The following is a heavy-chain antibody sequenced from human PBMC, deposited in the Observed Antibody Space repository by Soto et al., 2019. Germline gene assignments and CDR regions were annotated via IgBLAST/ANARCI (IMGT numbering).Heavy chain of an antibody. CDR3: ARIIAAAGIYYYYYGMDV. CDR1: GGSFSGYY. CDR2: INHSGST. J-gene: IGHJ6*02. Sequence: QVQLQQWGAGLLKPSETLSLTCAVYGGSFSGYYWSWIRQPPGKGLEWIGEINHSGSTNYNPSLNRRPTISVDTSKNQFSLKLSSVTAADTAVYYCARIIAAAGIYYYYYGMDVWGQGTTVTVSS. D-gene: IGHD6-13*01. V-gene: IGHV4-34*01.